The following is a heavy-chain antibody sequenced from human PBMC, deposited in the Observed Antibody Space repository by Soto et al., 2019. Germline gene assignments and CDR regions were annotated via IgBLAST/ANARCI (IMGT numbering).Heavy chain of an antibody. J-gene: IGHJ6*02. V-gene: IGHV4-34*01. CDR2: INHSGGT. CDR1: GGSFSGYY. Sequence: QVQLQQWGAGLLKPSETLSLTCAVSGGSFSGYYWSWIRQPPGKGLEWIGEINHSGGTNYNPSLKNRVTISVDTYKNQFSLKLSSVTAADTAVYYCGGVPRLYYCYYGMDVWGQGTTVTVSS. D-gene: IGHD3-10*01. CDR3: GGVPRLYYCYYGMDV.